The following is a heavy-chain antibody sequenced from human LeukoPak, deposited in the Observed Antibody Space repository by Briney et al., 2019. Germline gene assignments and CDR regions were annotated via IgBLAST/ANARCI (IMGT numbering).Heavy chain of an antibody. CDR2: VYYSGST. V-gene: IGHV4-39*01. CDR3: AKTYRSGCFDY. CDR1: GDSMTSGSYY. J-gene: IGHJ4*02. D-gene: IGHD6-19*01. Sequence: SETLSLTCSVSGDSMTSGSYYWGWVRQPPGKGLEWIGSVYYSGSTLSNPSLKRRVTISIDTSKKQFSLNLSSVTAADTAVYFCAKTYRSGCFDYWGQGTLVTVSP.